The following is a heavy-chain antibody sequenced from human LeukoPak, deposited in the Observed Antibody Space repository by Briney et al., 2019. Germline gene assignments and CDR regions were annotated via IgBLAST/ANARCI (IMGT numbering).Heavy chain of an antibody. Sequence: GGSLRLSCAASGFTLSSYEMNWVRQAPGKGLGWISYIGISGSLVRSADSVKGRFTVSRDNSKNTLYLQMNSLRAEDTAVYYCAKDRGSSWYPDFDYWGQGTLVTVSS. J-gene: IGHJ4*02. CDR1: GFTLSSYE. CDR2: IGISGSLV. D-gene: IGHD6-13*01. CDR3: AKDRGSSWYPDFDY. V-gene: IGHV3-48*03.